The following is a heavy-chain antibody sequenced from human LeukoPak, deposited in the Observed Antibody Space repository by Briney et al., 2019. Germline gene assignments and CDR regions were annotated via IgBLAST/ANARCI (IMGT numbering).Heavy chain of an antibody. V-gene: IGHV3-74*01. CDR1: GFICSTYW. D-gene: IGHD6-25*01. CDR2: INSDGSGT. Sequence: GGSLILSCAASGFICSTYWMRWVRPAPGKGLVWVSLINSDGSGTYYADSVRGRFTISRDNSNNTLYLQMNTLTAEDTAVYYCAAISYSGTWPVGYWGQGILVTVTA. CDR3: AAISYSGTWPVGY. J-gene: IGHJ4*02.